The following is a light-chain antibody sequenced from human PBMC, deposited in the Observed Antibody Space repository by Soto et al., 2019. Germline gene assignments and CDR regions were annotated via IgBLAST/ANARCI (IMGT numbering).Light chain of an antibody. V-gene: IGKV3-11*01. CDR3: QQRSNWPPNT. J-gene: IGKJ5*01. Sequence: IMLTQSPGALSLSPGERATLSCRASQSVSNNYLAWYQQQPGDAPSLLIYGASTRATGVTARFSGSGSGTEFTVTISSLEPEDFAVYYCQQRSNWPPNTSCQGT. CDR1: QSVSNNY. CDR2: GAS.